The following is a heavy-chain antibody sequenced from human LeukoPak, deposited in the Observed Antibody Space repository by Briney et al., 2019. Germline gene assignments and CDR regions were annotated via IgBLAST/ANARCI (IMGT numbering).Heavy chain of an antibody. CDR3: ARDDSYGSGSYEDY. D-gene: IGHD3-10*01. CDR1: GGSFSGYY. V-gene: IGHV4-34*01. J-gene: IGHJ4*02. CDR2: INHSGST. Sequence: SETLSLTCAVYGGSFSGYYWSWIRQPPGKGLEWIGEINHSGSTNYNPSLKSRVTISVDTSKNQFSLKLSSVTAADTAVYYCARDDSYGSGSYEDYWDQGTLVTVSS.